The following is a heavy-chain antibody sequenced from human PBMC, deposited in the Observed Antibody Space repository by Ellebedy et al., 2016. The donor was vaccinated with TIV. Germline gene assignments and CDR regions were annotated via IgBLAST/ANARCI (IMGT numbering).Heavy chain of an antibody. CDR1: GFSFRTYA. CDR2: IYSGGST. V-gene: IGHV3-53*01. Sequence: GESLKISXAVSGFSFRTYAMHWVRQAPGKGLEWVSVIYSGGSTFYADSVKGRFTISRDNSKNTLYLQMNSLRAEDTAVYYCATRDYDLWSGVSYYYYMDVWGKGTTVTVSS. CDR3: ATRDYDLWSGVSYYYYMDV. D-gene: IGHD3-3*01. J-gene: IGHJ6*03.